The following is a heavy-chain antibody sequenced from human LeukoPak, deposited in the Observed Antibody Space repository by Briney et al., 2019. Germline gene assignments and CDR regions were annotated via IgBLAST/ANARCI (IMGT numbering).Heavy chain of an antibody. CDR1: GFSLSTSGMC. J-gene: IGHJ4*02. Sequence: SGPTLVKPTQTLTLTCTDSGFSLSTSGMCVSWIRQPPGKALERLARIDWDHDKYYSTYLKTRLTISKDASKNHVVLTMTNMDAVDTATYYCARLHILTGRYFDSWGQGTLVTVSS. CDR2: IDWDHDK. V-gene: IGHV2-70*11. D-gene: IGHD3-9*01. CDR3: ARLHILTGRYFDS.